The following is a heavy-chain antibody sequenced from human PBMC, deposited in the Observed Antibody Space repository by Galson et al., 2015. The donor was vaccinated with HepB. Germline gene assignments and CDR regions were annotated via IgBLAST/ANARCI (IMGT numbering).Heavy chain of an antibody. Sequence: SLRLSCAASGVTFSNYAMNWVRQAPGKGLEWVSTISGSGGSTYYGDSLKGRFTISRDNSRNTLYLQMNSLRAEDTAVYYCASLRGDIVVVPADLSFDYWGQGTLVTVSS. CDR2: ISGSGGST. J-gene: IGHJ4*02. V-gene: IGHV3-23*01. CDR3: ASLRGDIVVVPADLSFDY. CDR1: GVTFSNYA. D-gene: IGHD2-2*01.